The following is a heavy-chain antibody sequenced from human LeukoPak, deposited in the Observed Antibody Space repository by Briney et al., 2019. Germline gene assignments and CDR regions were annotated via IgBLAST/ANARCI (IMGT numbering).Heavy chain of an antibody. CDR3: ARRRITMVRGVIIPTAYYYYYMDV. CDR1: GGSISSYY. J-gene: IGHJ6*03. V-gene: IGHV4-59*01. Sequence: SETLSLTCTVSGGSISSYYWSWIRQPPGKGLEWIGYIYYSGSTNYNPSLKSRVTISVDTSKNQFSLKLSSVTAADTAVYYCARRRITMVRGVIIPTAYYYYYMDVWGKGTTVTVSS. CDR2: IYYSGST. D-gene: IGHD3-10*01.